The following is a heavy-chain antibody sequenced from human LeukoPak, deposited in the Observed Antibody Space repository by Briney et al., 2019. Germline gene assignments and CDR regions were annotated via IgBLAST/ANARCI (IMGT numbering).Heavy chain of an antibody. CDR1: GGSISSYY. J-gene: IGHJ3*02. D-gene: IGHD3-3*01. CDR2: IYYSGST. Sequence: SETLSLTCTVSGGSISSYYWSWIRQPPGKGLEWIGYIYYSGSTNYNPSLKSRVTISVDTSKNQFSLKLSSVTAADTAVYYCARGQTTYYDFWSGGDAFDIWGQGTMVTVSS. CDR3: ARGQTTYYDFWSGGDAFDI. V-gene: IGHV4-59*01.